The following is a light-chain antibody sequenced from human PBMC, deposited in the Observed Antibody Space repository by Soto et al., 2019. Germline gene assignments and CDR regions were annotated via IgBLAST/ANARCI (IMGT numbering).Light chain of an antibody. CDR1: QSVISDF. V-gene: IGKV3-20*01. Sequence: EIVLTQSPGTLSLSPGETASLSCRASQSVISDFLAWYQQKRGQPPRLLIYDASKRATGIPARFSGGGSGTAFTLTIIRVEPEDSAVYYCQQTFHSPRTFGQGTRLEIK. CDR3: QQTFHSPRT. CDR2: DAS. J-gene: IGKJ2*01.